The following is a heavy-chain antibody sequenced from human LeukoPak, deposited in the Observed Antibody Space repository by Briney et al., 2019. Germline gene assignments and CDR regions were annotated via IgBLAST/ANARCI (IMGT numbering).Heavy chain of an antibody. D-gene: IGHD7-27*01. CDR3: ARELQTGLAFDA. Sequence: GGSLRLSCAASGFGFSSGTMNWVRQAPGKALEWVSSLSGSGRLVWYAASVKGRFTISRDNAANSLFLQMNSLRVEDTAVYYCARELQTGLAFDAWGQGTVVAVSS. CDR2: LSGSGRLV. V-gene: IGHV3-21*06. J-gene: IGHJ3*01. CDR1: GFGFSSGT.